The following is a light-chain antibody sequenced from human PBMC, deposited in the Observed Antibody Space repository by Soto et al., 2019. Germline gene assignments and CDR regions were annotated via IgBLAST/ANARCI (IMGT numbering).Light chain of an antibody. CDR2: EGS. CDR1: SSDVGSYNL. V-gene: IGLV2-23*01. Sequence: QSERIEPASVAGSAGQSITISCTGTSSDVGSYNLVSWYQQHPGKAPKLMIYEGSKRPSGVSNRFSGSKSGNTASLTISGLQAEDEADYYCCSYAGSSTYVFGTGTKVTVL. J-gene: IGLJ1*01. CDR3: CSYAGSSTYV.